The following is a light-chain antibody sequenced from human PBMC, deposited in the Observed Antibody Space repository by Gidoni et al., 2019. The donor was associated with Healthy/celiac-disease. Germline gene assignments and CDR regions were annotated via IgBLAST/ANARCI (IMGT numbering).Light chain of an antibody. CDR3: QQYGSSPPMCS. J-gene: IGKJ2*04. CDR1: QSVSSSY. Sequence: EIVLTQSPGTLSLSPGERATLSCRPSQSVSSSYLAWYQQKPGQAPRLLSYGASSRATGIPDRFSGSGSGTDFTLTISRLEPEEFAVYYCQQYGSSPPMCSFGQGTKLEIK. CDR2: GAS. V-gene: IGKV3-20*01.